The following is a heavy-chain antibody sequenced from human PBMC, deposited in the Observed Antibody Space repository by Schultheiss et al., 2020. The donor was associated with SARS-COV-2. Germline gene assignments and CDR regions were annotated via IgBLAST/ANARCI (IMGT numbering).Heavy chain of an antibody. V-gene: IGHV4-31*03. Sequence: SETLSLTCTVSGGSISSGGYYWSWIRQHPGKGLEWIGYIYYSGSTYYNPSLKSRVTISVDTSKNQFSLKLSSVTAADTAVYYCARRKGYCSSTSCYTVWFDPWGQGTLVTVSS. CDR3: ARRKGYCSSTSCYTVWFDP. CDR2: IYYSGST. CDR1: GGSISSGGYY. D-gene: IGHD2-2*02. J-gene: IGHJ5*02.